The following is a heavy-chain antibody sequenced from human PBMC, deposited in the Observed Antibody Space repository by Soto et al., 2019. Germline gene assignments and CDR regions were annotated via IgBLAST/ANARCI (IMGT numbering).Heavy chain of an antibody. CDR3: ARDVSGQRHWGSYFDY. Sequence: QVQLVESGGGVVQPGRSLRLSCAASGFTFSSYGMHWVLQAPGKGLEWVAVIWYDGSNKYYADSVKGRFTISRDNSKNTLYLQMNSLRAEDTAVYYCARDVSGQRHWGSYFDYWGQGTLVTVSS. CDR2: IWYDGSNK. J-gene: IGHJ4*02. D-gene: IGHD1-26*01. V-gene: IGHV3-33*01. CDR1: GFTFSSYG.